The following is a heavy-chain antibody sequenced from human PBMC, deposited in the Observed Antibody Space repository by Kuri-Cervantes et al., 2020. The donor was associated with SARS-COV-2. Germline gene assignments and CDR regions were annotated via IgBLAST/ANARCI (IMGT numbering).Heavy chain of an antibody. CDR1: GYTFTSYY. CDR3: ARDWGQSRYDFWSGYALGY. CDR2: INPSGGST. J-gene: IGHJ4*02. Sequence: ASVKVSCKASGYTFTSYYMHWVRQAPGQGLEWMGIINPSGGSTSYAQKFQGRVTMTRDTSTSTVYMELSSLRSEDTAVYYCARDWGQSRYDFWSGYALGYWGQGTLDTVSS. D-gene: IGHD3-3*01. V-gene: IGHV1-46*01.